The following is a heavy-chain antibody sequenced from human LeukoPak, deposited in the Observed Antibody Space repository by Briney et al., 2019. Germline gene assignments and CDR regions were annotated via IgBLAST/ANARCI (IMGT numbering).Heavy chain of an antibody. CDR3: ARDQEMVYYYYGMDV. J-gene: IGHJ6*02. D-gene: IGHD5-24*01. CDR1: GGTFSSYA. CDR2: IIPILGIA. V-gene: IGHV1-69*04. Sequence: SVKVSCKASGGTFSSYAISWVRQAPGQGLEWMGRIIPILGIANYAQKFQGRVTITADKSTSTAYMELSSLRSEDTAVYYCARDQEMVYYYYGMDVWGQGTTVTVSS.